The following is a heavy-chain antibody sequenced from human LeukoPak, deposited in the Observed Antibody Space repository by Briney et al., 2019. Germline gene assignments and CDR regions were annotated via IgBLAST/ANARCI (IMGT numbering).Heavy chain of an antibody. J-gene: IGHJ4*02. CDR3: ATLGDYGDYGLGY. Sequence: ASVKVSCKVSGYTLTELSMHWVRQAAGKGVEWLGGFDPEDGETIYAQKFKGRVTMTEDTSTDTAYMELSSLRSEDTAVYYCATLGDYGDYGLGYWGQGTLVTVSS. CDR1: GYTLTELS. V-gene: IGHV1-24*01. D-gene: IGHD4-17*01. CDR2: FDPEDGET.